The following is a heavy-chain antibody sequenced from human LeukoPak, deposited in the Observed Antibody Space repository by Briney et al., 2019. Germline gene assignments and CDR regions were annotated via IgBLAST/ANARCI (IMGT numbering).Heavy chain of an antibody. J-gene: IGHJ4*02. D-gene: IGHD6-25*01. V-gene: IGHV4-39*02. CDR2: VYYGRSP. CDR3: ARSSGTGTFSY. CDR1: GGSIRSSYYY. Sequence: SETLSLTCTVSGGSIRSSYYYWAWIRQPPGKGLEWIGSVYYGRSPYYNPSLESRATISVDTSKNHFSLKMSSVTAADTAVYYCARSSGTGTFSYWGQGTLVTVSS.